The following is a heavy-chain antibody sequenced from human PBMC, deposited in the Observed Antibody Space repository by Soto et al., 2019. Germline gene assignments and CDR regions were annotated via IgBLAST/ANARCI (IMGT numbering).Heavy chain of an antibody. CDR3: ARHGLGYCSGGSCHSYYYYGMDV. V-gene: IGHV5-51*01. CDR1: GYSFTSYW. D-gene: IGHD2-15*01. CDR2: IYPGDSDT. J-gene: IGHJ6*02. Sequence: PGESLKISCKGSGYSFTSYWIGWVRQMPGKGLEWMGIIYPGDSDTRYSPSFQGQVTISADKSISTAYLQWSSLKASDTAMYYCARHGLGYCSGGSCHSYYYYGMDVWGQGTTVTVSS.